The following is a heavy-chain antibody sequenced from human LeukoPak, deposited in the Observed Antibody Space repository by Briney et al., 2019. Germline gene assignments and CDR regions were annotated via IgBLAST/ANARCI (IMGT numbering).Heavy chain of an antibody. J-gene: IGHJ6*03. D-gene: IGHD6-13*01. V-gene: IGHV4-4*02. CDR3: ARSEAAGAYYYYYMDV. CDR1: GGSISSSNW. CDR2: IYHSGST. Sequence: PSETLSLTCAVSGGSISSSNWWSWVRQPPGKGLEWIGEIYHSGSTNYNPFLKSRVTISVDKSKNQFSLKLSSVTAADTAVYYCARSEAAGAYYYYYMDVWGKGTTVTVSS.